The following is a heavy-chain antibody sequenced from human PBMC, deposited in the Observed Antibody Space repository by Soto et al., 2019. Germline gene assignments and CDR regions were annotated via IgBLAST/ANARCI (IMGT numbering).Heavy chain of an antibody. CDR2: VSPGGDTV. CDR3: VRGSRANCFDL. J-gene: IGHJ3*01. CDR1: GFPYSVYS. Sequence: DVQLAESGGGLVQPGGSLRLSCVASGFPYSVYSMDWVRQVPGKGLEWLAYVSPGGDTVHYADSVNGRFFISRDTPRKSVFLQMNSLKHEDTAVYYCVRGSRANCFDLWGPGTVVTVSS. V-gene: IGHV3-48*02.